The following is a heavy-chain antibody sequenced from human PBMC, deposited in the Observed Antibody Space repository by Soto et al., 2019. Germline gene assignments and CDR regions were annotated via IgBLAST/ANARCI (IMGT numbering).Heavy chain of an antibody. D-gene: IGHD3-10*01. CDR1: GFSVSSSH. CDR2: IYSGGST. Sequence: GGSLRLSCAASGFSVSSSHMSWVRQAPGKGLEWVSVIYSGGSTYYAVSVKGRFTISRDNSKNTVYLQMKSLRAEDTAVYYCARLGPYNSESYSFRYNWFDPWGQGTLVTVSS. J-gene: IGHJ5*02. CDR3: ARLGPYNSESYSFRYNWFDP. V-gene: IGHV3-53*01.